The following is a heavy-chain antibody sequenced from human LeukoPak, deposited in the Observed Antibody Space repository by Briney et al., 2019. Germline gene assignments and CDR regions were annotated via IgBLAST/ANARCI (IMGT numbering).Heavy chain of an antibody. V-gene: IGHV3-72*01. CDR3: ARTYYDSSGYHAFDI. D-gene: IGHD3-22*01. CDR1: GFTFSNHY. J-gene: IGHJ3*02. Sequence: GGSLRLSCAASGFTFSNHYMDWVRQAPGKGLEWVGRTRNKANSYTTEYAASVKGRFTISRDDSKNSLYLQMNSLKTEDTAVYYCARTYYDSSGYHAFDIWGQGTMVTVSS. CDR2: TRNKANSYTT.